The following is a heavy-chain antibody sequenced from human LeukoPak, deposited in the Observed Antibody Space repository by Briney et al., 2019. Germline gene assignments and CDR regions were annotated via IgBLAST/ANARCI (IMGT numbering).Heavy chain of an antibody. CDR1: GFTFSSYA. J-gene: IGHJ4*02. CDR3: AKETSYYGSGSYWK. CDR2: ISGSGGST. D-gene: IGHD3-10*01. Sequence: PGGSLRLSCAASGFTFSSYAMNWVRQAPGKGLEWVSAISGSGGSTYYADSVKGRFTISRDNSKNTLYLQMNSPRAEDTAVYYCAKETSYYGSGSYWKWGQGTLVTVSS. V-gene: IGHV3-23*01.